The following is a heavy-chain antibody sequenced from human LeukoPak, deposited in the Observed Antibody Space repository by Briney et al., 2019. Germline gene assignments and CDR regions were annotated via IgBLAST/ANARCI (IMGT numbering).Heavy chain of an antibody. CDR1: GGSFSGYY. CDR3: ARGDSSMTTPSNQFDY. J-gene: IGHJ4*02. D-gene: IGHD4-11*01. Sequence: SETLSLTCAVYGGSFSGYYWSWIRQPPGKGLEWIGEINHSGSTNYNPSLKSRVTISVDTSKSQFSLKLSSVTAADTAVYYCARGDSSMTTPSNQFDYWGQGTLVTVSS. CDR2: INHSGST. V-gene: IGHV4-34*01.